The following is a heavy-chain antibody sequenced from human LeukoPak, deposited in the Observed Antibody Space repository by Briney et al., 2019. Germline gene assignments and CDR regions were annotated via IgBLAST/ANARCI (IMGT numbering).Heavy chain of an antibody. CDR2: FVPTFETT. V-gene: IGHV1-69*13. CDR3: ARDYYGSGSQYGMDV. CDR1: GGSFSSYS. D-gene: IGHD3-10*01. J-gene: IGHJ6*02. Sequence: GASVKVSCKASGGSFSSYSISWVRQAPGQGLEWMGGFVPTFETTNTAQKFQGRVTFTADESTTTAYMELRSLRSDDTAVYYCARDYYGSGSQYGMDVWGQGTTVTVSS.